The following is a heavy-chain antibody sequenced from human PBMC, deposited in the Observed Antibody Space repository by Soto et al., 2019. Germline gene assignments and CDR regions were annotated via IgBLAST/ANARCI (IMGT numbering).Heavy chain of an antibody. Sequence: PSETLSLTCTVSGGSISSSSYYWGWIRQPPGKGLEWIGNIYYSGSTYYNPSLKSRATISVDTSKNQFSLKLSSVTAADTAVYYCARSWIQNYYYYGMDVWGQGTTVSVSS. CDR1: GGSISSSSYY. CDR3: ARSWIQNYYYYGMDV. J-gene: IGHJ6*02. D-gene: IGHD5-18*01. CDR2: IYYSGST. V-gene: IGHV4-39*01.